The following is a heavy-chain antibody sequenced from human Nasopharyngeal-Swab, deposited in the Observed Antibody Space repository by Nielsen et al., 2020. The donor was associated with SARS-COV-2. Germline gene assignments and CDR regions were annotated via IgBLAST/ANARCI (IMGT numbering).Heavy chain of an antibody. CDR2: IYHSGST. V-gene: IGHV4-30-2*01. J-gene: IGHJ2*01. D-gene: IGHD3-22*01. CDR1: GGSISSGGYS. CDR3: ARAITMRYWYFDL. Sequence: LRLSCAVSGGSISSGGYSWSWIRQPPGKGLEWIGYIYHSGSTYYNPSLKSRVTISVDRSKNQFSLKLSSVTAADTAVYYCARAITMRYWYFDLWGRGTLVTVSS.